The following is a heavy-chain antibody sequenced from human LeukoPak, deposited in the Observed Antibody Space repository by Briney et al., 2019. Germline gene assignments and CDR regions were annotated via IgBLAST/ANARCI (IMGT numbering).Heavy chain of an antibody. V-gene: IGHV3-30*02. CDR1: GFTFSSYG. J-gene: IGHJ4*02. CDR2: IRNDGSSK. D-gene: IGHD6-6*01. Sequence: GGSLRLSCAASGFTFSSYGMHWVRQVPGKGLEWVAFIRNDGSSKYYAESVKGRFTISRDDSKNTLYLQMNSLRAEDTAVYYCAKGGRLGRGSSGDYFDYWAREPWSPSPQ. CDR3: AKGGRLGRGSSGDYFDY.